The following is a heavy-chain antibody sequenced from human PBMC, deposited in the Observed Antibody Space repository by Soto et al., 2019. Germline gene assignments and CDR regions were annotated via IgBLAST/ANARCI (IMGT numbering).Heavy chain of an antibody. CDR1: GFTFSSYS. CDR2: ISSSSSYI. CDR3: ARADFQYYWYFDL. J-gene: IGHJ2*01. D-gene: IGHD3-3*01. Sequence: PGGSLRLSCAASGFTFSSYSMNWVRQAPGKGLEWVSSISSSSSYIYYADSVKGRFTISRDNAKNSLYLQMNSLRAEDTAVYYCARADFQYYWYFDLWGRGTMVTVSS. V-gene: IGHV3-21*01.